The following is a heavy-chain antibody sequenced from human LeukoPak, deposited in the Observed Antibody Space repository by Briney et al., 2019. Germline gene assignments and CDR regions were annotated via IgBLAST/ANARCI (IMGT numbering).Heavy chain of an antibody. CDR2: IDYSGTT. J-gene: IGHJ4*02. D-gene: IGHD1-14*01. CDR1: GGSISSSSYY. Sequence: AETLSLTCSVSGGSISSSSYYWAWIRQPPGKGLQWIGSIDYSGTTYDNPSVKSRVIILIDTSKNQFSLKLSSVTAADTAVYFCARRARGNRAYYFDYWGQGTLVTVSS. CDR3: ARRARGNRAYYFDY. V-gene: IGHV4-39*07.